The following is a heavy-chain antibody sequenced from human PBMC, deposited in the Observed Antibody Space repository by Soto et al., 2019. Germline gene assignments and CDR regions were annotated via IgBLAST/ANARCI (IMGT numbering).Heavy chain of an antibody. CDR3: ARAKWLVVEY. CDR2: IYCTGST. CDR1: GGSISSYY. D-gene: IGHD6-19*01. J-gene: IGHJ4*02. V-gene: IGHV4-59*01. Sequence: SETLSLTCTVSGGSISSYYWSWIRQPPGKGLEWIGYIYCTGSTNYHPSLKTRVTISVDTSKNQFSLKLSSVTAADTAVYYCARAKWLVVEYWGQGTGVTGSS.